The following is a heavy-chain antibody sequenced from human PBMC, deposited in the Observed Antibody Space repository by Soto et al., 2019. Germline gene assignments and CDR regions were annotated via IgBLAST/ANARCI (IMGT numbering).Heavy chain of an antibody. CDR2: INHSGST. CDR3: ARGLGAGYNDATHWFDP. V-gene: IGHV4-34*01. J-gene: IGHJ5*02. D-gene: IGHD5-12*01. Sequence: QVQLQQWGAGLLKPSETLSLTCAVYGGSFSGYYWSWIRQPPGKGLEWIGEINHSGSTNYNPSLKSRVTISVDTSKNQFSLKLSSVTAADTAVYYCARGLGAGYNDATHWFDPWGQGTLVTVSS. CDR1: GGSFSGYY.